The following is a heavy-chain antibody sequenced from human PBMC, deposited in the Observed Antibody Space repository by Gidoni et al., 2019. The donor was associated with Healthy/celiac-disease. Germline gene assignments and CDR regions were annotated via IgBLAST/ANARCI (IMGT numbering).Heavy chain of an antibody. D-gene: IGHD3-10*02. CDR1: GVTVSSYG. CDR3: ARVDCSGSYYDETDYYYYYGMDV. CDR2: INSDVSST. V-gene: IGHV3-74*01. J-gene: IGHJ6*02. Sequence: EVQLVESGGGLVQPGGARRLSCAASGVTVSSYGMKWVREAPGKGLVCVSRINSDVSSTSYADSVTGRFTISRDNAKTTLYLQMNSLRAEYTSVYYCARVDCSGSYYDETDYYYYYGMDVWGQGTTFTVSS.